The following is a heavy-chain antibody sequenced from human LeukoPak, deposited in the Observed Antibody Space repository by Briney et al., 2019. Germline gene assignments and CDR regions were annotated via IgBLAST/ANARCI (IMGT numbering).Heavy chain of an antibody. CDR2: ISSNGGST. Sequence: PGGSLRLSCAASGFTFSSYAMHWVRQAPGKGLEYVSAISSNGGSTYYANSVKGRFTISRDNSKNTLYLQMGSLRAEDMAVYYCARGPLVVTHFDYWGQGTLVTVSS. CDR3: ARGPLVVTHFDY. D-gene: IGHD3-22*01. J-gene: IGHJ4*02. CDR1: GFTFSSYA. V-gene: IGHV3-64*01.